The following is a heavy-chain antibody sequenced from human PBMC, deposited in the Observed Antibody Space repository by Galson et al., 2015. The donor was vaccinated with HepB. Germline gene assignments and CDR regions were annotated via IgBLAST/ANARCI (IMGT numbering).Heavy chain of an antibody. D-gene: IGHD6-13*01. CDR1: GFTFSSYA. J-gene: IGHJ2*01. Sequence: SLRLSCAASGFTFSSYAMSWVRQAPGKGLEWVSAISGSGGSTYYADSVKGRFTISRDNSKNTLYLQMNSLRAEDTAVYYCAKDSARGDSSSWFDLWGRGTLVTVSS. CDR2: ISGSGGST. CDR3: AKDSARGDSSSWFDL. V-gene: IGHV3-23*01.